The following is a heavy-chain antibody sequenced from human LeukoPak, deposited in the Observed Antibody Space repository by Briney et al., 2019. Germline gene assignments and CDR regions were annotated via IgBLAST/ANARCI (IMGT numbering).Heavy chain of an antibody. V-gene: IGHV3-21*01. Sequence: GGSLRLSCAASGFTFSSYSMNWVRQAPGKGLEWVSSISSSSSYIYYADSVKGRFTISRDNAKNSLYLQMNSLRAEDTAVHYCASSPAVAGTGRGQGTLDTVSS. CDR2: ISSSSSYI. CDR3: ASSPAVAGTG. J-gene: IGHJ4*02. D-gene: IGHD6-19*01. CDR1: GFTFSSYS.